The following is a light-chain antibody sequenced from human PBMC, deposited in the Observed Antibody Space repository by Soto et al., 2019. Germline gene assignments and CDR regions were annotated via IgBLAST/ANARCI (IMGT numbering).Light chain of an antibody. CDR1: QSVSTY. V-gene: IGKV3-11*02. CDR3: QQRGSWPPLT. J-gene: IGKJ4*01. CDR2: DAS. Sequence: EIVLTQSPATLSLSPGERATLSCRASQSVSTYLAWYQQKPGQSPRLLIYDASNRATGTPARFSGSGSGRDFTLTISSLEPEDFAVYYCQQRGSWPPLTFGGGTKVEIK.